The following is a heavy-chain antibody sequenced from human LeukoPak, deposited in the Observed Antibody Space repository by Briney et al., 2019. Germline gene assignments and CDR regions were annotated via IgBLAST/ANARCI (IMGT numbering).Heavy chain of an antibody. V-gene: IGHV4-30-2*01. CDR2: IYHSGST. J-gene: IGHJ3*02. D-gene: IGHD2-21*02. CDR3: ARGQLAYCGGDCSDAFDI. Sequence: PSETLSLTCAVSGGSISSGGYSWSWIRQPPGKGLEWIGYIYHSGSTYYNPSLKSRVAISVDRSKNQFSPKLSSVTAADTAVYYCARGQLAYCGGDCSDAFDIWGQGTMVTVSS. CDR1: GGSISSGGYS.